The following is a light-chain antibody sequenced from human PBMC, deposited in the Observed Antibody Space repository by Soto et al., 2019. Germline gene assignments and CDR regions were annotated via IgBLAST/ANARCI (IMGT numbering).Light chain of an antibody. V-gene: IGKV3-11*01. CDR3: QHRWNWAYG. J-gene: IGKJ2*03. CDR2: DAS. Sequence: EIVLTQSQATLSLSPGERATLSCRASESVNNFLAWYHQKPGQAPRLLSYDASNRATGVPARFSGSGSGTDLTLIISTLESEDFAVYYCQHRWNWAYGFGQGTKLEI. CDR1: ESVNNF.